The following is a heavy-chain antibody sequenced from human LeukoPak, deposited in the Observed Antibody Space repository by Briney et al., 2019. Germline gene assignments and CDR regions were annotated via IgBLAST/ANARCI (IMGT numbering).Heavy chain of an antibody. CDR1: GFTFSSYG. J-gene: IGHJ4*02. CDR3: AKDLADIDYSVDY. Sequence: GGSLRLSCAASGFTFSSYGMHWVRQAPGKGLEWVAFIRYDGSNKYYADSVKGRFTISRDNSKNTLYLQMNSLRAEDTAAYYCAKDLADIDYSVDYWGQGTLVTVSS. CDR2: IRYDGSNK. D-gene: IGHD4-11*01. V-gene: IGHV3-30*02.